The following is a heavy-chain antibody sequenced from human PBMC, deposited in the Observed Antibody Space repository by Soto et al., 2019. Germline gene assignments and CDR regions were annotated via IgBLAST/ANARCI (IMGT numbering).Heavy chain of an antibody. Sequence: ASVKVSCKASGYTFTGYYMHWVRQAPGQGLEWMGWINPNSGGTNYAQKFQGWVTMTRDTSISTAYMELSRLRSDDTAVYYCARDGWDGSGSYLYYYYYGMDVWGQGTTVTVSS. D-gene: IGHD3-10*01. CDR2: INPNSGGT. CDR1: GYTFTGYY. J-gene: IGHJ6*02. V-gene: IGHV1-2*04. CDR3: ARDGWDGSGSYLYYYYYGMDV.